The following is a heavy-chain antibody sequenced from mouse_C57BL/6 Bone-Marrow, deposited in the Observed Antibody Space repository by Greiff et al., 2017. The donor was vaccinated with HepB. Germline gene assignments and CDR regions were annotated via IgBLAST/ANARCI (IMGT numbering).Heavy chain of an antibody. D-gene: IGHD2-2*01. Sequence: EVKLVESGGGLVKPGGSLKLSCAASGFTFSSYAMSWVRQTPEKRLEWVATISDGGSYTYYPDNVKGRFTISRDNAKNNLYLQMSHLKSEDTAMYYCARSMVKFAYWGQGTLVTVSA. J-gene: IGHJ3*01. CDR1: GFTFSSYA. CDR2: ISDGGSYT. V-gene: IGHV5-4*03. CDR3: ARSMVKFAY.